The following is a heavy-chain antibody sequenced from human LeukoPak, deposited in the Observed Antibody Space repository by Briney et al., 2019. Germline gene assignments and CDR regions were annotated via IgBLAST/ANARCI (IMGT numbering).Heavy chain of an antibody. D-gene: IGHD6-13*01. V-gene: IGHV1-18*01. CDR3: ARGQSIAAAGTVDY. J-gene: IGHJ4*02. CDR2: ISAYNGNT. Sequence: ASVNVSCKASGYTFTSYGISWVRQAPGQGLEWMGWISAYNGNTNYAQKLQGRVTMTTDTSTSTAYMELRSLRSDDTAVYYCARGQSIAAAGTVDYWGQGTLVTVSS. CDR1: GYTFTSYG.